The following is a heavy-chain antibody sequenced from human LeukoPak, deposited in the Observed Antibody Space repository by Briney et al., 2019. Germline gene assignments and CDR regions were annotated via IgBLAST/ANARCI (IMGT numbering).Heavy chain of an antibody. D-gene: IGHD1-20*01. CDR1: GGTFSSYA. V-gene: IGHV1-69*06. J-gene: IGHJ5*02. Sequence: GASVKVSCKASGGTFSSYAISWVRQAPGQGLEWMGGILPIFGTANYAQKFQGRVTITADRSTSTAYMELSSLTSEDTAVYYCARALGVNWNPNWFDPWGQGTLVTVSS. CDR2: ILPIFGTA. CDR3: ARALGVNWNPNWFDP.